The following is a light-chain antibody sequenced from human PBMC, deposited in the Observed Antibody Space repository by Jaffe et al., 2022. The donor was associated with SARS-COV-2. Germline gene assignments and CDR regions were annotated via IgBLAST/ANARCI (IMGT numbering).Light chain of an antibody. J-gene: IGKJ2*01. V-gene: IGKV3-15*01. CDR3: QQSTNWRYT. CDR2: GAS. CDR1: QSVGSN. Sequence: EIVMTQSPATLSVSPGERATLSCRASQSVGSNLAWYQQKPGQAPRLLIYGASARATGIPARFSGSGSGTEFTLTISSLQSEDFAVYYCQQSTNWRYTFGQGTKLEIK.